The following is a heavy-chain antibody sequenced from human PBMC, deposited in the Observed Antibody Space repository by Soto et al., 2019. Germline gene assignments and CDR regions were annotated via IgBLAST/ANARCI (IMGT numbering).Heavy chain of an antibody. CDR1: GGSISSSHW. CDR2: IFHTGGT. Sequence: QAQLQESGPGLVKPSGTLSLTCTVSGGSISSSHWWTWVRQSPEKGLECIGEIFHTGGTNYSPSLKSRTTISVDKAKNQFSLNLNAVTAADTAMYFCARSAIRGIDSWGQGTLVAVSS. V-gene: IGHV4-4*02. D-gene: IGHD1-1*01. J-gene: IGHJ4*02. CDR3: ARSAIRGIDS.